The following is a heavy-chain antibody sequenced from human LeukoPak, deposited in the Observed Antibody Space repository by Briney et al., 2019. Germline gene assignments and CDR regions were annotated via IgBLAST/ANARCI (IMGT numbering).Heavy chain of an antibody. J-gene: IGHJ4*02. CDR2: ISGSGGST. D-gene: IGHD3-16*02. CDR3: AKDQGVYDYVWGSYRYSPFDY. CDR1: GFTFSSYA. V-gene: IGHV3-23*01. Sequence: PGGSPRLSCAASGFTFSSYAMSWVRQAPGKGLEWVSAISGSGGSTYYADSVKGRFTISRDNSKNTLYLQMNSLRAEDTAVYYCAKDQGVYDYVWGSYRYSPFDYWGQGTLVTVSS.